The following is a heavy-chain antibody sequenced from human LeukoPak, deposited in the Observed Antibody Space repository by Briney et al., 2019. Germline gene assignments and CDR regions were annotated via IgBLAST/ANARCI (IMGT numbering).Heavy chain of an antibody. CDR3: ASLTRGGGSRLNDY. D-gene: IGHD3-10*01. V-gene: IGHV4-39*07. J-gene: IGHJ4*02. Sequence: PSETLSLTCTVSGGSISSGSYYWSWIRQPAGKGLEWIGNIYYSGSTYYNTSLKSRVTISVDTSKNHFSLQLSSVTAADTAIYYCASLTRGGGSRLNDYWGQGTLVTVSS. CDR2: IYYSGST. CDR1: GGSISSGSYY.